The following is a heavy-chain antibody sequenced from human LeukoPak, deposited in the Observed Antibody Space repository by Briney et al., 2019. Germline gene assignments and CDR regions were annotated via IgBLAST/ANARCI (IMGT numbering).Heavy chain of an antibody. J-gene: IGHJ5*02. CDR1: GFNFSTYS. D-gene: IGHD5-12*01. Sequence: GGSLRLSCAASGFNFSTYSMNWVRQAPGKGLEWVSYISSSGSTIYYADSVKGLFTISRDNAKNSLYLQMNSLRAEDTAVYYCARGTYIVARLGSWFDPWGQGTLVTVSS. CDR3: ARGTYIVARLGSWFDP. CDR2: ISSSGSTI. V-gene: IGHV3-48*04.